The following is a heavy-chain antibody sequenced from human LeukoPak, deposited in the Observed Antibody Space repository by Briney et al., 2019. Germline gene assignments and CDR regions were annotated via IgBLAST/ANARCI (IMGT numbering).Heavy chain of an antibody. CDR3: ARRNRVMDAFEI. J-gene: IGHJ3*02. D-gene: IGHD3-16*01. V-gene: IGHV4-34*01. CDR2: INHSGST. CDR1: GGSLRGYY. Sequence: SETLCFTCAVYGGSLRGYYWSWFRQPPGKGLEWIGEINHSGSTNYNPSLKSRVTISVDTSKSQFSLKMRSVTAADTAVYYCARRNRVMDAFEIWRQGPMVTVSS.